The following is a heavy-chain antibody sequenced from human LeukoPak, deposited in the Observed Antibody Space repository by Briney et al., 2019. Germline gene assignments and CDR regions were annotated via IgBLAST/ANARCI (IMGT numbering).Heavy chain of an antibody. D-gene: IGHD3-16*01. V-gene: IGHV3-7*01. CDR3: VRDGGPYYFDC. CDR1: GFTFSGYW. Sequence: GGSLRLSCAVSGFTFSGYWMSWVRQAPGKGLEWVANIKQDGSEKYYVDSVKGRFTTSGDSSKNSLYLQMNSLRVEDTAVYYCVRDGGPYYFDCWGQGTLVTVSS. J-gene: IGHJ4*02. CDR2: IKQDGSEK.